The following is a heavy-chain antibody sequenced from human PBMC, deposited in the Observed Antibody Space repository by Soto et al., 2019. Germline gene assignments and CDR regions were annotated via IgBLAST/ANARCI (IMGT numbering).Heavy chain of an antibody. V-gene: IGHV3-74*01. CDR1: GFTFSSSW. D-gene: IGHD3-3*01. Sequence: GSLRLSFAASGFTFSSSWMHWVRQAPGKELVWVSRINSDGSSTSYADSVKGRFTISRDNAKNTLYLQMNSLRAEDTAVYCRARDFTIIRLLEWLPTPSFDYWGQGTLVTVSS. CDR2: INSDGSST. CDR3: ARDFTIIRLLEWLPTPSFDY. J-gene: IGHJ4*02.